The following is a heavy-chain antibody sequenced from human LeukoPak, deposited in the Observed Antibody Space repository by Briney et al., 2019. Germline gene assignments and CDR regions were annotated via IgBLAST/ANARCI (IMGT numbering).Heavy chain of an antibody. D-gene: IGHD3-22*01. Sequence: SVKVSCKASGGTFSSYAISWVRQAPGQGLEWMGGIIPIFGTANYAQKFQGRVTITTDESTSTAYMELSSLRSEDTAVHYCARGYYDSSGYFPYYYYMDVWGKGTTVTVSS. CDR3: ARGYYDSSGYFPYYYYMDV. V-gene: IGHV1-69*05. CDR2: IIPIFGTA. CDR1: GGTFSSYA. J-gene: IGHJ6*03.